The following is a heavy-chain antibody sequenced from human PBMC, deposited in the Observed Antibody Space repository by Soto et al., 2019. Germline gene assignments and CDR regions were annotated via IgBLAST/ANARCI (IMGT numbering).Heavy chain of an antibody. D-gene: IGHD3-9*01. CDR2: IYYSGST. J-gene: IGHJ5*02. CDR3: ARGPTYYDILTPFDP. CDR1: GCSISSYY. Sequence: KTSETLSLTCTVSGCSISSYYWSWIRQPPGKGLEWIGYIYYSGSTNYNPSLKSRVTISVDASKNQFSLKLSSVTAADTAVYYCARGPTYYDILTPFDPWGQGTLVTVSS. V-gene: IGHV4-59*01.